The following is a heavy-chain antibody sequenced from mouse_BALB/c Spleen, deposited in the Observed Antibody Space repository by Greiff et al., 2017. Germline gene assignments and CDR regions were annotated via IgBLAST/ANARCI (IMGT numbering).Heavy chain of an antibody. Sequence: EVQGVESGGGLVQPGGSMKLSCVASGFTFSSYWMSWVRQSPEKGLEWVAEIRLKSDNYATHYAESVKGKFTISRDDSKSRLYLQMNSLRAEDTGIYYCTALYGMDYWGQGTSVTVSS. CDR2: IRLKSDNYAT. V-gene: IGHV6-3*01. CDR1: GFTFSSYW. CDR3: TALYGMDY. J-gene: IGHJ4*01.